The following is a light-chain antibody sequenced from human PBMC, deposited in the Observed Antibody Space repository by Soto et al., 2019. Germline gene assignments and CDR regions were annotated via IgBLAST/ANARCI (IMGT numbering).Light chain of an antibody. CDR3: QRSYGSPPWT. J-gene: IGKJ1*01. CDR2: GAS. CDR1: QTISIF. Sequence: DIQMTQSPSSLSASVGDRVAITCRASQTISIFLNWYQQKPGKAPKLLIYGASTLQGGVPSRFSVSGSGTDFTLNISRLQPEDFATYYCQRSYGSPPWTFGQGTK. V-gene: IGKV1-39*01.